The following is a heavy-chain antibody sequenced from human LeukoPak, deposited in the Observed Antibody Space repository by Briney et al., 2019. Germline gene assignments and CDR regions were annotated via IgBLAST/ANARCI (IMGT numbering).Heavy chain of an antibody. Sequence: GGSLRLACAASGFTVSSNYMSWVRQAPGKGLEWVSVIYSGGSTYYADSVKGRFTISRDNSKNTLYLQMNSLRAEDTAVYYCARLDDMAFDYWGQGTLVTVSS. D-gene: IGHD3-22*01. V-gene: IGHV3-53*01. CDR2: IYSGGST. CDR1: GFTVSSNY. CDR3: ARLDDMAFDY. J-gene: IGHJ4*02.